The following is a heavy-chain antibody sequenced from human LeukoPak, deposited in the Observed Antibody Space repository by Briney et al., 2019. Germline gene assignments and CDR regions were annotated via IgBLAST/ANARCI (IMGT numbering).Heavy chain of an antibody. D-gene: IGHD3-22*01. J-gene: IGHJ4*02. CDR3: ARSNYYDSSGYLDY. CDR1: GYTFTSYG. Sequence: ASVKVSCKASGYTFTSYGISWVRQAPGQGLEWMGWISAYNGNTNYAQKLQGRVTMTADTSTSTAYVELRSLRSDDTAVYYCARSNYYDSSGYLDYWGQGTLVTVSS. V-gene: IGHV1-18*01. CDR2: ISAYNGNT.